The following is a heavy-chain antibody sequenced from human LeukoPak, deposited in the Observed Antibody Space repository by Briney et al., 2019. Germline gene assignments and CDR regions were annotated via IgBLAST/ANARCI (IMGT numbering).Heavy chain of an antibody. CDR3: ARDMDTAMVNPTTFDY. CDR1: GYTFTSYG. V-gene: IGHV1-18*01. J-gene: IGHJ4*02. Sequence: GASVKVSCKASGYTFTSYGISWVRQAPGQGLEWMGWISAYNGNTNYAQKLQGRVTMTTDTSTSTAYMELRSLRSDDTAVYYCARDMDTAMVNPTTFDYWGQGTLATVSS. CDR2: ISAYNGNT. D-gene: IGHD5-18*01.